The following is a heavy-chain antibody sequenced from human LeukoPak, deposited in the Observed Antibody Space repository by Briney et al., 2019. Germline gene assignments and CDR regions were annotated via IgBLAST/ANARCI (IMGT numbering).Heavy chain of an antibody. CDR1: GYTFTSYG. CDR3: ATTVGGGQTLDY. J-gene: IGHJ4*02. CDR2: ISAYNGNT. Sequence: ASVKVSCKASGYTFTSYGISWVRQAPGQGLEWMGWISAYNGNTNYAQKLQGRVTMTTDTSTSTTYMELRSLRSDDTAVYYCATTVGGGQTLDYWGQGTLVTVSS. D-gene: IGHD1-26*01. V-gene: IGHV1-18*04.